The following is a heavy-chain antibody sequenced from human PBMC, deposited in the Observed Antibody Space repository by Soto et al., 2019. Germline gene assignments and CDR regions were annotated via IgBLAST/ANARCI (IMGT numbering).Heavy chain of an antibody. CDR2: ISPDGDSR. CDR1: GFTISNYA. CDR3: ARGQTWAHFDY. Sequence: EVQLVESGGGLVQPGGSLRLSCVASGFTISNYAMHWVRQAPGKGLEYVSGISPDGDSRYYANSVRGRFTISTDNSKSTLDLQMGRLRAEDLAVYYCARGQTWAHFDYWGKGTLVTVSS. V-gene: IGHV3-64*01. J-gene: IGHJ4*02. D-gene: IGHD1-26*01.